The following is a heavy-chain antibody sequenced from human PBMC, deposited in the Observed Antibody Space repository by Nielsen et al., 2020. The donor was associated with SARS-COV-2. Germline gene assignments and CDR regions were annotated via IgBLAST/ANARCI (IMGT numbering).Heavy chain of an antibody. J-gene: IGHJ4*02. V-gene: IGHV3-23*03. CDR3: AKVFDLHFDD. D-gene: IGHD3-9*01. Sequence: GALRLSCAASGFTFSSFAMSWVRQAPGKGLERVSVIYSDVGSRYYGDSMKGRFTISRDDSKNTLYLQMNSLRVEDTAVYYCAKVFDLHFDDWGQGTLVTVSS. CDR2: IYSDVGSR. CDR1: GFTFSSFA.